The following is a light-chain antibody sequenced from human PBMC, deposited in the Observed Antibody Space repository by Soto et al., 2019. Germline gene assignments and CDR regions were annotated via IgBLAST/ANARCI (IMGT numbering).Light chain of an antibody. CDR1: NSDVGGYNF. J-gene: IGLJ2*01. V-gene: IGLV2-14*01. Sequence: QSALTQPASVSGSPGQSITISCTGTNSDVGGYNFVSWYQQHPGKAPKLIIFDVTYRPSGVSSRFSGSKSGNTASLTISGLQAEDEALYYCSSYTSGSTLAVFGGGTQLTVL. CDR3: SSYTSGSTLAV. CDR2: DVT.